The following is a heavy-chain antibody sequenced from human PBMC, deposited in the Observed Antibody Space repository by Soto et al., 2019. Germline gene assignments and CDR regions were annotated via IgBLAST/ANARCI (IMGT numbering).Heavy chain of an antibody. Sequence: QVQLVESGGGVVQPGRSLRLSCAASGLTFSSYGMHWVRQAPGKGLEWVAVISYDGSNKYYADSVKGRFTISRDNSKNTLYLQMNSLRAEDTAVYYCAKITSQLHSIAVASTDYWGQGTLVTVSS. CDR2: ISYDGSNK. CDR1: GLTFSSYG. V-gene: IGHV3-30*18. J-gene: IGHJ4*02. D-gene: IGHD6-19*01. CDR3: AKITSQLHSIAVASTDY.